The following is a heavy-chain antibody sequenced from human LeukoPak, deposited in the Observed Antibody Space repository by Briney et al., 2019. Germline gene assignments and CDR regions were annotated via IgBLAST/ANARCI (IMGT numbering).Heavy chain of an antibody. Sequence: GESLKISCKGSGYSFTSYWIGWVRQMPGKGLEWMGIIDPGDSDTRYSPSFQGQVTISADKSISTAYLQWSSLKASDTAMYYCARQGTLEDSYGYVEPSDYWGQGTLVTVSS. J-gene: IGHJ4*02. D-gene: IGHD5-18*01. CDR1: GYSFTSYW. V-gene: IGHV5-51*01. CDR3: ARQGTLEDSYGYVEPSDY. CDR2: IDPGDSDT.